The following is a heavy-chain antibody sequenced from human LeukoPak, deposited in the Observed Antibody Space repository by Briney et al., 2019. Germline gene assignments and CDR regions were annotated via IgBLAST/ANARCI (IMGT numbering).Heavy chain of an antibody. J-gene: IGHJ4*02. CDR2: IYPGDSDT. CDR1: GYSFTSYW. D-gene: IGHD7-27*01. V-gene: IGHV5-51*01. Sequence: GESLKISCKGSGYSFTSYWSGWVRQMPGKGLEWMGIIYPGDSDTRYSPSFQGQGTISADKSISTAYLQWSSRNAADTARYYCASCSLNGGGSFDYWGQGTLVTVSS. CDR3: ASCSLNGGGSFDY.